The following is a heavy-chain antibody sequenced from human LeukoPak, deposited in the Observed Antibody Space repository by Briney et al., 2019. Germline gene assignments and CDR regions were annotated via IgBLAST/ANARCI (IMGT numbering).Heavy chain of an antibody. D-gene: IGHD1-14*01. CDR3: TADISAVLY. J-gene: IGHJ4*02. Sequence: GGSLRLSCAASGFTFSDAWMTWVRQAPGKGLEWGGRIKSKTDGWTKDYAARVKGSLTISTDDSENTLYLQMSSLKTEDSAVYDCTADISAVLYWGQGTLVTVSS. CDR2: IKSKTDGWTK. CDR1: GFTFSDAW. V-gene: IGHV3-15*01.